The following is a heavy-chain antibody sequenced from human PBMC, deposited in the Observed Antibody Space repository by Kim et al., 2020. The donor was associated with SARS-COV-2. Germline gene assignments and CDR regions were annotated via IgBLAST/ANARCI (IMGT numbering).Heavy chain of an antibody. D-gene: IGHD1-1*01. J-gene: IGHJ4*02. Sequence: YYADSVKSRFTISRHNAKNTLYLQMNSLRAEDTAVYYCVYWFDNWNDGGYWGQGTLVTVSS. CDR3: VYWFDNWNDGGY. V-gene: IGHV3-53*04.